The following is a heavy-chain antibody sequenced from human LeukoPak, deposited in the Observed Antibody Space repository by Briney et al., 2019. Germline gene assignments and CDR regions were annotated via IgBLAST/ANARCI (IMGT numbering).Heavy chain of an antibody. CDR2: INHSGST. CDR3: ARTTYSSGWYNQDAFDI. Sequence: SETLSLTCAVYGGSFCGYYWSWIRQPPGKGLKWIGEINHSGSTNYNPSLKSRVTISVDTSKNQFSLKLSSVTAAETAVYYCARTTYSSGWYNQDAFDIWGQGTMVTVSS. J-gene: IGHJ3*02. CDR1: GGSFCGYY. V-gene: IGHV4-34*01. D-gene: IGHD6-19*01.